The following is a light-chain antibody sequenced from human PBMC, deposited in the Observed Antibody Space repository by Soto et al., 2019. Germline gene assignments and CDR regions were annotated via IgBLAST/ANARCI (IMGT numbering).Light chain of an antibody. CDR1: QSMSIW. Sequence: DSQITHSPSTLSASVGDSVTIACRTSQSMSIWLAWYQQKPGKAPKILTYKASSLESGVPSRFSGSGAGTEFTLTISSLQPEDFATYYCLQDYNYPWTVGQGTNVDIK. CDR3: LQDYNYPWT. V-gene: IGKV1-5*03. CDR2: KAS. J-gene: IGKJ1*01.